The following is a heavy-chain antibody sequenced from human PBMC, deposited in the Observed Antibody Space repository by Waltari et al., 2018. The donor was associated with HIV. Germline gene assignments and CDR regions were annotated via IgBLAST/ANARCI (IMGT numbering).Heavy chain of an antibody. J-gene: IGHJ4*02. Sequence: EVQLVESGGGLVKPGGSLRLSCAASGFTFSTYSMHWVRQAPRKGLEWVSTISSSSTYLYYADSVKGRFTISRDNANNSLYLQMNSLRAEDTAVYFCARGTYYYDSSGYYDNLPFDDWGQGTLVTVSS. CDR1: GFTFSTYS. V-gene: IGHV3-21*01. D-gene: IGHD3-22*01. CDR2: ISSSSTYL. CDR3: ARGTYYYDSSGYYDNLPFDD.